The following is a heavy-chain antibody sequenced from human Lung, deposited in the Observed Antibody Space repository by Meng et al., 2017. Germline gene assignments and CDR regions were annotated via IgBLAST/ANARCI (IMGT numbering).Heavy chain of an antibody. V-gene: IGHV4-34*01. Sequence: QVPLLQWGAGLLKPPGTLSLTCAVYGGSFSGYYWSWIRQPPGKGLEWIGEINHSGSTNYNPSLKSRVTISVDTSKNQFSLKLSSVTAADTAVYYCARPKQANWYFDLWGRGTLVTVSS. CDR2: INHSGST. CDR3: ARPKQANWYFDL. D-gene: IGHD1/OR15-1a*01. CDR1: GGSFSGYY. J-gene: IGHJ2*01.